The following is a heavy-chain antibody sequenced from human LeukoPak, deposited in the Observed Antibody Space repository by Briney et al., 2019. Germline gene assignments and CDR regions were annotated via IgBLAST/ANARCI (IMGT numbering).Heavy chain of an antibody. Sequence: GGSLRLSCVASGFTFSDYYMSWIRQTPGKGLEWVSYISSGGYTIYYTDSVKGRFTISRDNAKDSLYLQMNSLRAEDTAMYYCARALVQSSSYDAFDIRGQGTMVSVSS. CDR2: ISSGGYTI. J-gene: IGHJ3*02. V-gene: IGHV3-11*01. D-gene: IGHD6-6*01. CDR3: ARALVQSSSYDAFDI. CDR1: GFTFSDYY.